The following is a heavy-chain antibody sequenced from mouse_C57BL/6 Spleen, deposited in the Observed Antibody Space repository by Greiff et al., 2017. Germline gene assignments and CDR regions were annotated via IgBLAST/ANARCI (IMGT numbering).Heavy chain of an antibody. D-gene: IGHD4-1*01. J-gene: IGHJ2*01. Sequence: QVQLKESGPGLVQPSPSLSITCTVSGFSLTSSGVHWVDQSPGKGLDWLGVIWSGGSQDYNAAFISRLSNSKDNSKSQVFFKMNSLQADDTAIYYCARKKELGFDYWGQGTTLTVSS. CDR3: ARKKELGFDY. CDR1: GFSLTSSG. V-gene: IGHV2-2*01. CDR2: IWSGGSQ.